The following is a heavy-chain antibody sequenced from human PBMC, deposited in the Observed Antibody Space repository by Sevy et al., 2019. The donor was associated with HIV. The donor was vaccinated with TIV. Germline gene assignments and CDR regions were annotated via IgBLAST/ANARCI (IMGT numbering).Heavy chain of an antibody. CDR2: ISGSGGST. Sequence: GGSLRLSCAASGFTFSSYAMSWVRQAPGKGLEWVSAISGSGGSTYYADSVKGRFTISRDNSKNTLYLQMNSLRAEDTAVYYCGKDAITGTYYCYYMDVWGKGTTVTVSS. D-gene: IGHD1-7*01. CDR1: GFTFSSYA. V-gene: IGHV3-23*01. J-gene: IGHJ6*03. CDR3: GKDAITGTYYCYYMDV.